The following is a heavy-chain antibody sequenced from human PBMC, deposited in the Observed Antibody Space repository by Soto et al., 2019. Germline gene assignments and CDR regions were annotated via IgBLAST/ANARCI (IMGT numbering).Heavy chain of an antibody. D-gene: IGHD5-12*01. Sequence: QVQLVQSGAAVKKPGSSVTVSCKASGGTFSSYTISWVRQAPGQGLEWMGGIIPIFGTANYAQKFQGRVTITADESTSTADMAWSSLRSEDTAGYYCARANHRWLQGWYFELWGRGTLVTVSS. CDR3: ARANHRWLQGWYFEL. CDR1: GGTFSSYT. V-gene: IGHV1-69*12. CDR2: IIPIFGTA. J-gene: IGHJ2*01.